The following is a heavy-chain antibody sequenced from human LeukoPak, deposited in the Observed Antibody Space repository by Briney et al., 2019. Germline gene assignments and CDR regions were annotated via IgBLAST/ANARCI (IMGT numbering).Heavy chain of an antibody. V-gene: IGHV4-34*01. D-gene: IGHD3-3*01. CDR3: ARGRTYDFWSGYPSHFDY. Sequence: SETLSLTCAVYGGSFSGYYWSWIRQPPGKGLEWIGEINHSGSTNYNPSLKSRVTISVDTSKNQFSLKLSSVTAADTAVYYCARGRTYDFWSGYPSHFDYWGQGTLVTVSS. CDR1: GGSFSGYY. J-gene: IGHJ4*02. CDR2: INHSGST.